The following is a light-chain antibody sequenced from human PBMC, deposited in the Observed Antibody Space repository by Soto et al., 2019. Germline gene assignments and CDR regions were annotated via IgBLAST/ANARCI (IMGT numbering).Light chain of an antibody. CDR1: QSVSSN. V-gene: IGKV3-15*01. Sequence: EIVMTQYPATLSVSPGERATLSCRASQSVSSNLAWYQQKPGQAPRLLIYGASTRATGIPARFSGSGSGTDFTLPISSLEPEDFAVYYCQQRGTFGGGTKVDIK. CDR3: QQRGT. J-gene: IGKJ4*01. CDR2: GAS.